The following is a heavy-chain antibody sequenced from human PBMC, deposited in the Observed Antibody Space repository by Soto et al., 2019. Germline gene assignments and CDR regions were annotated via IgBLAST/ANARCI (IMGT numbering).Heavy chain of an antibody. D-gene: IGHD4-17*01. CDR2: TRNKAKSYTT. V-gene: IGHV3-72*01. CDR3: ARAGISGDTYSFDY. Sequence: EVQLVESGGGLVQPGGSLRLSCAASGFTCSDHYMDWVRQAPGKGLEWVGRTRNKAKSYTTEYAASVKGRFTISRDDSKNSLYLQMDSLKTEDTAVYYCARAGISGDTYSFDYWGQGTLVTVSS. J-gene: IGHJ4*02. CDR1: GFTCSDHY.